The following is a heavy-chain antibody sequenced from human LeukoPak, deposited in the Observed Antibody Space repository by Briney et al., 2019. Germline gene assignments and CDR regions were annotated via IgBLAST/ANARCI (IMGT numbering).Heavy chain of an antibody. J-gene: IGHJ1*01. Sequence: PGGSLRLSCAASAFTFSSYAMSWVRQAPGKGLEWVSAISGSGGGTYYADSVKGRFTISRDNSKNTLYLQMNSLRAEDTAVYYCAKPFSMGYAEYFQHWGQGTLVTFSS. CDR3: AKPFSMGYAEYFQH. V-gene: IGHV3-23*01. CDR1: AFTFSSYA. D-gene: IGHD5-12*01. CDR2: ISGSGGGT.